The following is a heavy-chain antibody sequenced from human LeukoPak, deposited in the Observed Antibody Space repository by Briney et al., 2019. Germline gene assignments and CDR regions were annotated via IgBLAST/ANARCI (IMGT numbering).Heavy chain of an antibody. CDR2: IKSDGST. J-gene: IGHJ1*01. V-gene: IGHV3-74*01. CDR3: ARAPSEIGGYYPEYFRH. D-gene: IGHD3-22*01. CDR1: GFTFSSYW. Sequence: GGSLRLSCAASGFTFSSYWMHWVRQAPGKGLVWVSLIKSDGSTRYADSVKGRFTISRDNAKNTVSLQMNSLRAEDTGVYYCARAPSEIGGYYPEYFRHWGQGTLVTV.